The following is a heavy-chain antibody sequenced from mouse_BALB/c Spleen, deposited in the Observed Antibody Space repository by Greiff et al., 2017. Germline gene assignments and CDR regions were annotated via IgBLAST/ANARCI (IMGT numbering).Heavy chain of an antibody. J-gene: IGHJ2*01. Sequence: EVQLVESGGGLVQPGGSLKLSCAASGFTFSSYGMSWVRQTPDKRLELVATINSNGGSTYYPDSVKGRFTISRDNAKNTLYLQMSSLKSEDTAMYYCARGVYYFDYWGQGTTLTVSS. CDR2: INSNGGST. CDR1: GFTFSSYG. CDR3: ARGVYYFDY. V-gene: IGHV5-6-3*01.